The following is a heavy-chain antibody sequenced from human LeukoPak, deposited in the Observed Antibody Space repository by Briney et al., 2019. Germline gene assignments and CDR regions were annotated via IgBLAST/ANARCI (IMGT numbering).Heavy chain of an antibody. CDR2: IYSGGTT. J-gene: IGHJ4*02. V-gene: IGHV3-53*01. CDR1: GFTVSTNY. D-gene: IGHD5-24*01. CDR3: ARRWVLG. Sequence: GGSLRLSCAASGFTVSTNYMSWVRQAPGKGLEWVSVIYSGGTTYYADSVKGRFTLSRDDSKSTLYLQMNSLRAEDTAVYYCARRWVLGGGQGTLVTVSS.